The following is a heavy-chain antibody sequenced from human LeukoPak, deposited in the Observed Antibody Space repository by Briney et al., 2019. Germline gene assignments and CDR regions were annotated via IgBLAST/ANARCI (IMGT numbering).Heavy chain of an antibody. CDR1: GFTFSSYA. J-gene: IGHJ6*02. CDR2: ISGSGGST. V-gene: IGHV3-23*01. CDR3: ANRLRRYYGMDV. D-gene: IGHD5-12*01. Sequence: QPGGSLRLSCAASGFTFSSYAMSWVRQAPGKGLEWVSAISGSGGSTYYADSVKGRFTISRDNSKNTLYLQMNSLRAEDTAVYYCANRLRRYYGMDVWGQGTTVTVSS.